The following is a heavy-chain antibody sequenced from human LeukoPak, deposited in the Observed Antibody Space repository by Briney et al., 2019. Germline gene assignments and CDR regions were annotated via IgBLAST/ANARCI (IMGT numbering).Heavy chain of an antibody. J-gene: IGHJ4*02. CDR1: GGSFSGYY. D-gene: IGHD5-12*01. CDR2: INHSGST. CDR3: ARDKGDIVATILARRGFDY. Sequence: PSETLSLTCAVYGGSFSGYYWSWIRQPPGKGLEWIGEINHSGSTNYNPSLKSRVTISVDTSKNQFSLKLSSVTAADTAVYYCARDKGDIVATILARRGFDYWGQGTLVTVSS. V-gene: IGHV4-34*01.